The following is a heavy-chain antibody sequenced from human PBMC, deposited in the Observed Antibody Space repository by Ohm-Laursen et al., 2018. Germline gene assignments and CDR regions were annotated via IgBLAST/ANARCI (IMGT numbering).Heavy chain of an antibody. J-gene: IGHJ4*02. CDR2: ISSGSGYI. V-gene: IGHV3-21*01. CDR1: RFTFSTYT. D-gene: IGHD1-26*01. CDR3: ARDALGGTASY. Sequence: GSLRLSCAASRFTFSTYTMNWVRQAPGKGLEWVSSISSGSGYIYYADSVKGRFTISRDNAKNSLYLQMNSLRAEDTAVYYCARDALGGTASYWGQGTLVTVSS.